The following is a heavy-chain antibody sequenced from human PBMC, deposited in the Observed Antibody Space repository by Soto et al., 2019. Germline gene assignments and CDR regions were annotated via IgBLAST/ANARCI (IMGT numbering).Heavy chain of an antibody. CDR2: ISAYNGNT. Sequence: GASVKVSCKASGYTFTSYGISWARQAPGQGLEWMGWISAYNGNTNSAQKLQGRVTMTADTSTATAYMELTSLRSDDTAVYFCTRDRLTLTTSLIFDFWGQGTLVTVSS. V-gene: IGHV1-18*01. D-gene: IGHD3-9*01. CDR3: TRDRLTLTTSLIFDF. J-gene: IGHJ4*02. CDR1: GYTFTSYG.